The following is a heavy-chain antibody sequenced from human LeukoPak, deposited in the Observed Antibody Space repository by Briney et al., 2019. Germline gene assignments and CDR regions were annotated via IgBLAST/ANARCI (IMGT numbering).Heavy chain of an antibody. CDR2: ISWNSGSI. Sequence: PGGSLRLSCAASGFTFSGSAMHWVRQAPGKGLEWVSGISWNSGSIGYADSVKGRFTISRDNAKNSLYLQMNSLRAEDTALYYCAKGASWGGYYFDYWGQGTLVTVSS. CDR1: GFTFSGSA. V-gene: IGHV3-9*01. CDR3: AKGASWGGYYFDY. J-gene: IGHJ4*02. D-gene: IGHD2-2*01.